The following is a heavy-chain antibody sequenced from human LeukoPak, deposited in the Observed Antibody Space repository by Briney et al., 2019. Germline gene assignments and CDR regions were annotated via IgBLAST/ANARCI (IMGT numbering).Heavy chain of an antibody. V-gene: IGHV3-11*04. Sequence: GGSLRLSCAASGFTFSDYYMSWIRQAPGKGLEWVSYISSSGSTIYYADSVKGRFTISRDNAKNSLYLRMNSLRAEDTAVYYCARDLERGKQWLVFRFDPWGQGTLVTVSS. D-gene: IGHD6-19*01. CDR2: ISSSGSTI. CDR3: ARDLERGKQWLVFRFDP. CDR1: GFTFSDYY. J-gene: IGHJ5*02.